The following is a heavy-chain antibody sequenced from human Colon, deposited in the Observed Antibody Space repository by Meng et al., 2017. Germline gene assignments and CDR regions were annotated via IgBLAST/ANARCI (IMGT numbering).Heavy chain of an antibody. J-gene: IGHJ3*02. CDR2: ISTSGDT. CDR3: ARAFSPRGAFEI. CDR1: GDSMNSGSHY. D-gene: IGHD2/OR15-2a*01. Sequence: SETLSLTCTFSGDSMNSGSHYWSWIRQPAGKGLEWIGRISTSGDTSYDSSLKSRVTMSIDTSKNQFSLKLSSVTAADTAVYFCARAFSPRGAFEIWGQGTMVTVSS. V-gene: IGHV4-61*02.